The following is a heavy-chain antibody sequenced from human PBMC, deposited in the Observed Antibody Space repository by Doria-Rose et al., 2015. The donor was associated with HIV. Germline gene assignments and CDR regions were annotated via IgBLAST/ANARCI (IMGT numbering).Heavy chain of an antibody. CDR2: ISYSGST. D-gene: IGHD3-10*01. CDR3: ARDLREWIGVDAFDV. J-gene: IGHJ3*01. V-gene: IGHV4-39*07. Sequence: QLQESGPGLVQPSEPLSLTCPVSGGAISSSTYYWDWIRQPPGKGLEWIASISYSGSTYYNSSLKSRVTISVDTSRNQFSLKLNSVTAADTAVYFCARDLREWIGVDAFDVWCEGTMVTVSS. CDR1: GGAISSSTYY.